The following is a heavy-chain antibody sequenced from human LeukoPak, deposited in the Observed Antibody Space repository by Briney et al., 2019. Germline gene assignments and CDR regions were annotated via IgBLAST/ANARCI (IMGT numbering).Heavy chain of an antibody. J-gene: IGHJ4*02. V-gene: IGHV1-18*01. CDR2: ISAYNGNT. Sequence: ASVKVSCKASGYTFTSYGISWVRQAPGQGLEWMGWISAYNGNTNYAQKLQGRVTMTTDTSTSTAYMELRSLRSDDTAVYYCARKRPHYDSSGYWAPADYWGQGTLVTVSS. D-gene: IGHD3-22*01. CDR1: GYTFTSYG. CDR3: ARKRPHYDSSGYWAPADY.